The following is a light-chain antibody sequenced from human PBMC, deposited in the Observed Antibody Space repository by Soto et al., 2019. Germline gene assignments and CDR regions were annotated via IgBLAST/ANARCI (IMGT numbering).Light chain of an antibody. V-gene: IGLV2-8*01. CDR3: RSYAVSTNLV. CDR2: EVS. CDR1: SSDVGGSNY. Sequence: QSALTQPPSASGSPGQSVTISCTGTSSDVGGSNYVSWYQQHPGKAPKLMIYEVSKRPSGVPDRFSGSKAGNTASLTVSGLQSVDEADYHCRSYAVSTNLVFGGGTNLTVL. J-gene: IGLJ2*01.